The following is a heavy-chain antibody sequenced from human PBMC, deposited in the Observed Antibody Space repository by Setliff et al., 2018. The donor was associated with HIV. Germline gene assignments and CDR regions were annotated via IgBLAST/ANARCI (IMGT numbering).Heavy chain of an antibody. J-gene: IGHJ6*03. Sequence: VKVSCKTSGDKFGSFDINWVRQASGQGLEWVGWVYASTGHTAYARKFEGRVTMTWDPSTGIGYMELNSLRADDTAVYYCARGIDILVKMGIYYHYMDVRGKGTTVTVSS. CDR2: VYASTGHT. CDR1: GDKFGSFD. CDR3: ARGIDILVKMGIYYHYMDV. V-gene: IGHV1-8*01. D-gene: IGHD2-15*01.